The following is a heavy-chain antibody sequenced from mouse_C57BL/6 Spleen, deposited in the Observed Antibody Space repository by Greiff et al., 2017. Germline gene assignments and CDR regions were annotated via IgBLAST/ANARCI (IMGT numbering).Heavy chain of an antibody. CDR2: IYPGDGDT. CDR1: GYAFSSSW. D-gene: IGHD2-12*01. CDR3: AGIDSDPFAY. V-gene: IGHV1-82*01. J-gene: IGHJ3*01. Sequence: VQLQQSGPELVKPGASVKISCTASGYAFSSSWMNWVKQRPGKGLEWIGRIYPGDGDTNYNGKFKGKATLTADKSSSTAYMQLSSLTSEDSAVYFCAGIDSDPFAYWGQGTLVTVSA.